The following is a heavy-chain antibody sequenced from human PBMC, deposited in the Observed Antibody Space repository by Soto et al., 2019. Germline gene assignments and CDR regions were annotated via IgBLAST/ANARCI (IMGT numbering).Heavy chain of an antibody. CDR3: VRNWRYYGGDYYYGMDA. V-gene: IGHV2-5*02. J-gene: IGHJ6*02. CDR1: GFSLNTGGVG. D-gene: IGHD3-10*01. Sequence: ITLKESGPTLVKPTQTLTLTCTFSGFSLNTGGVGVGWVRQPRGKAMDWLALIYWDDDERYRPSLRSRLNITKDTINNQVVLTMTNMDPEDTATYYCVRNWRYYGGDYYYGMDAWGQGTTVTGSS. CDR2: IYWDDDE.